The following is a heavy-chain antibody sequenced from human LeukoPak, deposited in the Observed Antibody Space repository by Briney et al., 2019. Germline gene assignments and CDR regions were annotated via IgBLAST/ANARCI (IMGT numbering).Heavy chain of an antibody. D-gene: IGHD5-18*01. J-gene: IGHJ4*02. Sequence: PSETLSLTCTVSGGSISSYYWSWIRQPPGKGLEWFGYIYYSGSTNYNPSLKSRVTISVDTSKNQFSLKLSSVTAADTAVYYCARDTAMKRWGQGTLVTVSS. CDR3: ARDTAMKR. V-gene: IGHV4-59*01. CDR1: GGSISSYY. CDR2: IYYSGST.